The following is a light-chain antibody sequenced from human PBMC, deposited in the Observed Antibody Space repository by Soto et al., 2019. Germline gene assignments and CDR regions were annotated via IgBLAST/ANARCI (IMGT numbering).Light chain of an antibody. CDR3: QQYNNYPLT. CDR1: QDISTW. J-gene: IGKJ4*01. CDR2: GAS. V-gene: IGKV1D-16*01. Sequence: DIPMTQSPSSLTASVGDRVTIACRASQDISTWLAWHQQKPGKAPKCLVFGASKLQTGVPSRFNGSGSGAHFTLTISSLQPEDSATYFCQQYNNYPLTFGGGTKVEI.